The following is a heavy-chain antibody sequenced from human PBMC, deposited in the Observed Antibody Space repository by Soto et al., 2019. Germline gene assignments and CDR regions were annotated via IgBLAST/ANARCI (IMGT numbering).Heavy chain of an antibody. CDR2: IKSTTDGGTA. Sequence: PGGSLRLSCAASGFTFTNAWMNWVRQAPGKGLEWVGRIKSTTDGGTADYAAPVKGRFTISRDDSENTVYLQMNSLKTEDTAVYYCTTYRVVPDAYYFDYWGQGALVTVSS. CDR3: TTYRVVPDAYYFDY. J-gene: IGHJ4*02. CDR1: GFTFTNAW. V-gene: IGHV3-15*07. D-gene: IGHD2-2*01.